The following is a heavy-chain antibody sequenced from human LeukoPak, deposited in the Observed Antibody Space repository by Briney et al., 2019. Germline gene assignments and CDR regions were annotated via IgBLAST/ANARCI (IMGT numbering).Heavy chain of an antibody. Sequence: PSETLSLTCTVSGGSISSYYWSWIRQPPGKGLEWIGYIYYSGSTNYNPSLKSRVTISVDTSKNQFSLKLSSVTAADTAVYYCARGSLAYYGSGSYCFDYWGQGTLVTVSS. CDR3: ARGSLAYYGSGSYCFDY. J-gene: IGHJ4*02. V-gene: IGHV4-59*01. CDR1: GGSISSYY. CDR2: IYYSGST. D-gene: IGHD3-10*01.